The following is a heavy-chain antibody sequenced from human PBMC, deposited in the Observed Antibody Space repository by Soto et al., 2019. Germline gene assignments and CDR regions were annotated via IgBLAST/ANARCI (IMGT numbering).Heavy chain of an antibody. J-gene: IGHJ6*02. D-gene: IGHD6-13*01. Sequence: SETLSLTCTVSGDSIRSGNHYWSLIRQPPGKGLEWIGYIYYSGSTYYSPSLKSRVTISVDTSKNQFSLKLSSVTAADTAVYYCARDRREQQLYGPSDLRTYYGMDVWGQGTTVTVSS. CDR1: GDSIRSGNHY. CDR2: IYYSGST. CDR3: ARDRREQQLYGPSDLRTYYGMDV. V-gene: IGHV4-30-4*02.